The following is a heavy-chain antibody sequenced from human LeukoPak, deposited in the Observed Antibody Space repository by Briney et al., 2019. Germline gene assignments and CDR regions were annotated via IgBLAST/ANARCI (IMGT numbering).Heavy chain of an antibody. V-gene: IGHV5-51*01. CDR1: GYSFTSYW. CDR2: IYPSDSDT. D-gene: IGHD3-22*01. J-gene: IGHJ4*02. CDR3: ARHKGPYYDSSRYYYEN. Sequence: GESLKISCKGSGYSFTSYWIAWVRQMPGKGLEWMGIIYPSDSDTRYSPSFQGQVTISADKSISTAYLQWSSLKASDTAMFYCARHKGPYYDSSRYYYENWGQGTLVTVYS.